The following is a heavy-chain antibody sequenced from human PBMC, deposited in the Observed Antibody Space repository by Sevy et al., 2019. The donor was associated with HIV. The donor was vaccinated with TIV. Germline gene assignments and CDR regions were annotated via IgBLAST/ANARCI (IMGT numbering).Heavy chain of an antibody. V-gene: IGHV3-43*01. CDR2: ISWDGGST. Sequence: GGSLRLSCAASGFTFDDYTMHWVRQAPGKGLEWVSLISWDGGSTYYADSVNGRFTISRDNSKNSLYLQMNSLRTEDTALYYCAKDMGRRDYYGSGSPPHGMDVWGQGTTVTVSS. CDR1: GFTFDDYT. J-gene: IGHJ6*02. D-gene: IGHD3-10*01. CDR3: AKDMGRRDYYGSGSPPHGMDV.